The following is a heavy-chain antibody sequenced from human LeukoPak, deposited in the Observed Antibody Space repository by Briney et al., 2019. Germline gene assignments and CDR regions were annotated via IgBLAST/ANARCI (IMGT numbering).Heavy chain of an antibody. Sequence: VASVKVSCTASGYTFTGYYMHWVRQAPGQGLEWMGWINPNSGGTNYAQKFQGRVTMTRDTSISTAYMELSRLRSDDTAVYYCARDTFLGGTYYDILMGAFDIWGQGTMVTVSS. CDR1: GYTFTGYY. CDR3: ARDTFLGGTYYDILMGAFDI. V-gene: IGHV1-2*02. CDR2: INPNSGGT. D-gene: IGHD3-9*01. J-gene: IGHJ3*02.